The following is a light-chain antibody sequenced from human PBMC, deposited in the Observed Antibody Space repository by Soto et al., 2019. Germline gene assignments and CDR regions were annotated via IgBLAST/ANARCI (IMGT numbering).Light chain of an antibody. CDR2: KNS. CDR1: ALPKQY. J-gene: IGLJ2*01. V-gene: IGLV3-25*03. Sequence: SYELTQPPSVSVSPGQTARITCSGDALPKQYAYWYQQKPGQALVLVIYKNSERPSGIPERFSGSSSGTTVTLTISGVQAEDEADYYCQSADSSGTYPVVFGGGTKVTVL. CDR3: QSADSSGTYPVV.